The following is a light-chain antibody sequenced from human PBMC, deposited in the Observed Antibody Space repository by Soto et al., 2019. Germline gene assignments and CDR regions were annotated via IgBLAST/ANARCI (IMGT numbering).Light chain of an antibody. V-gene: IGLV2-8*01. J-gene: IGLJ2*01. CDR2: EVS. Sequence: QSALTQPHSSSGSPGQSVTISCTGTSSDVGVYNYVSWYQQHPGKAPKPMISEVSKRPSGVPDRFSGSKSGNTASLTVSGLQAEDEADYYCSSFAGNNNLVFGGGTKVTV. CDR3: SSFAGNNNLV. CDR1: SSDVGVYNY.